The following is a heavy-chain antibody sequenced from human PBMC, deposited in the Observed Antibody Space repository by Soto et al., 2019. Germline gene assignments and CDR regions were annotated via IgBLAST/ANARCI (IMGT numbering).Heavy chain of an antibody. D-gene: IGHD3-3*01. J-gene: IGHJ4*02. V-gene: IGHV1-18*01. Sequence: ASVKVSCKASGYTFTSYGISWVRPAPGQGLEWMGWISAYNGNTNYAQKLQGRVTMTTDTSTSTAYMELRSLRSDDTAVYYCARVYDFWSGYSNPFPYWGQGTLVTVSS. CDR3: ARVYDFWSGYSNPFPY. CDR2: ISAYNGNT. CDR1: GYTFTSYG.